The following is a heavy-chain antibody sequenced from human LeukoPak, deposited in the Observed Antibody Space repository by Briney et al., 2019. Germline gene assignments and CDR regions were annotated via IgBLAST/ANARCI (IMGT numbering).Heavy chain of an antibody. CDR3: ARGGYDSSGYYSDY. CDR1: GGSFSGYY. D-gene: IGHD3-22*01. CDR2: INHSGST. J-gene: IGHJ4*02. V-gene: IGHV4-34*01. Sequence: PSETLSLTCAVYGGSFSGYYWSWIRQPPGKGLEWIGEINHSGSTNYNPSLKSRVTISVDTSKNQFSLELSSVTAADTAVYYCARGGYDSSGYYSDYWGQGTLVTVSS.